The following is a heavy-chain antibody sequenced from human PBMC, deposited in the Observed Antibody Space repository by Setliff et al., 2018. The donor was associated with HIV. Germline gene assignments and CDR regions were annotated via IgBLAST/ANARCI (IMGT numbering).Heavy chain of an antibody. V-gene: IGHV1-2*04. J-gene: IGHJ6*02. CDR3: ARFHSSGWYNGMDV. D-gene: IGHD6-19*01. Sequence: GPSVKVSCKASGYTFTGYYMHWVRQAPGQGLEWMGWINPNSGGTNYAQKFQGWVTMTRDTSISTAYMELSRLRSDDTAVYYCARFHSSGWYNGMDVWGQGTTVTVSS. CDR2: INPNSGGT. CDR1: GYTFTGYY.